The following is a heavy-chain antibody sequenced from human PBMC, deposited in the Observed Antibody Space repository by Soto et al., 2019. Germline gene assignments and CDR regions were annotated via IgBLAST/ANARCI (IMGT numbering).Heavy chain of an antibody. V-gene: IGHV4-34*01. CDR2: INHSGST. CDR3: ARWRLRGRPSLSYYGMDV. Sequence: SETLSLTCAVYGGSFSGYYWSWIRQPPGKGLEWIGEINHSGSTNYNPSLKSRVTISVDTSKNQFSLKLSSVTAADTAVYYCARWRLRGRPSLSYYGMDVWGQGTTVTVSS. CDR1: GGSFSGYY. D-gene: IGHD3-10*01. J-gene: IGHJ6*02.